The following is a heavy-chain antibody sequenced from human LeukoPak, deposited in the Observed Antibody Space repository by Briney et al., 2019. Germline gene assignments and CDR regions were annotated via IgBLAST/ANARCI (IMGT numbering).Heavy chain of an antibody. D-gene: IGHD3-22*01. CDR3: AKDKDYYDSSGNFGNPTVFDY. J-gene: IGHJ4*02. CDR2: ISGSGGST. Sequence: PGGSLRLSCAASGFPFNSYAMDWVRQAPGKGLEWVSAISGSGGSTYYADSVKGRFTISRDNSKNTLYLQVNSLRAEDTAVYYCAKDKDYYDSSGNFGNPTVFDYWGQGTLVTVSS. V-gene: IGHV3-23*01. CDR1: GFPFNSYA.